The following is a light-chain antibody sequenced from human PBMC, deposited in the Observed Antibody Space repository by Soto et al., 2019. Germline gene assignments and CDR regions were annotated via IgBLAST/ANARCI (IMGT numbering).Light chain of an antibody. CDR1: SSDVGGYNY. J-gene: IGLJ1*01. CDR3: SSYTTSSTYV. Sequence: QSVLTQPASVSGSPGHSIAISCTGTSSDVGGYNYVSWYQQHPGKAPKLMIFDVSNRPSGVSNRFSGSKSGNTASLTISGLQAEDEADYYCSSYTTSSTYVFGTGTRPPS. V-gene: IGLV2-14*01. CDR2: DVS.